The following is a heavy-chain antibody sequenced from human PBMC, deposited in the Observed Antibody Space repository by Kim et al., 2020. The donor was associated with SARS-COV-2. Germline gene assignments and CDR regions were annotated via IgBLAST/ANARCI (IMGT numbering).Heavy chain of an antibody. CDR3: AKDAPDLHAFDI. V-gene: IGHV3-23*01. J-gene: IGHJ3*02. D-gene: IGHD2-21*01. Sequence: YADSVKVRFTLSRDNAKNTLYLQMNSLSAEDTAVYYCAKDAPDLHAFDIWGQGIMVTVSS.